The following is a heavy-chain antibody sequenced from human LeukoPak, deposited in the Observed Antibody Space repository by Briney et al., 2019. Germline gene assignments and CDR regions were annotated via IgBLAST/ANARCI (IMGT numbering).Heavy chain of an antibody. CDR3: ASDRDIVVVVADPATFDY. D-gene: IGHD2-15*01. CDR2: ISYDGSNK. CDR1: GFTFSSYA. J-gene: IGHJ4*02. Sequence: GGSLRLSCAASGFTFSSYAMHWARQAPGKGLEWVAVISYDGSNKYYADSVKGRFTISRDNSKNTLYLQMNSLRAEDTAVYYCASDRDIVVVVADPATFDYWGQGTLVTVSS. V-gene: IGHV3-30*04.